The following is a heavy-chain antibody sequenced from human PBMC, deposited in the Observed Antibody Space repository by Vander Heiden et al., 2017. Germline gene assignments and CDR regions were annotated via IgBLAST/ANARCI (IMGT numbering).Heavy chain of an antibody. CDR2: ISGSGGST. Sequence: EVQLLESGGGLVQPGGSLRLSCAASGFTFSSYAMSWVRQAPGKGLEWVSAISGSGGSTYYADSVKGRVTISRDNSKNTLYLQMNSLRAEETAVYYCAKDFLEGGELSHDYFDYWGQGTMVTVFS. CDR1: GFTFSSYA. V-gene: IGHV3-23*01. CDR3: AKDFLEGGELSHDYFDY. D-gene: IGHD3-10*01. J-gene: IGHJ4*02.